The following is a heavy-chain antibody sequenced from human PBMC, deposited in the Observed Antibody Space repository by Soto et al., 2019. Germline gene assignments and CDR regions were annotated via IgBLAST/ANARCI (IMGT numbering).Heavy chain of an antibody. D-gene: IGHD6-19*01. CDR3: AKDRVAGPFTFDY. J-gene: IGHJ4*02. CDR2: ISYDGSNK. Sequence: VQLVESGGGVVQPGRSLRLSCAASGFTFSSYGMHWVRQAPGKGLEWVAVISYDGSNKYYADSVKGRFTISRDNSKNTLYLQMNSLRAEDTAVYYCAKDRVAGPFTFDYWGQGTLVTVSS. V-gene: IGHV3-30*18. CDR1: GFTFSSYG.